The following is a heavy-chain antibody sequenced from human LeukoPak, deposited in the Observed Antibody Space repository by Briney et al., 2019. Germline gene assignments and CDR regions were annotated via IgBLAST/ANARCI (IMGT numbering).Heavy chain of an antibody. V-gene: IGHV3-30-3*01. CDR2: ISYDGSNK. Sequence: PGRSLRLSCAASGFTFSSYAMHWVRQAPGKGLEWVAVISYDGSNKYYADSVKGRFTISRDNSKNTLYLQKNSLRAEDTAVYYCARCKYSSSLMIMGYWGQGTLVTVSS. CDR3: ARCKYSSSLMIMGY. D-gene: IGHD6-6*01. J-gene: IGHJ4*02. CDR1: GFTFSSYA.